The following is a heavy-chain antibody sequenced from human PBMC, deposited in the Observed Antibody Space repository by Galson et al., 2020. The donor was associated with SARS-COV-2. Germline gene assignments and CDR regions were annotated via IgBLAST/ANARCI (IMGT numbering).Heavy chain of an antibody. V-gene: IGHV3-30*18. CDR2: ISYDGSNK. CDR1: GFTFSSYG. J-gene: IGHJ6*02. Sequence: TGGSLRLSCAASGFTFSSYGMHWVRQAPGKGLEWVAVISYDGSNKYYADSVKGRFTISRDNSKNTLYLQMNSLRAEDTAVYYCAKDNTIFGVVSYYYGMDVRGQGTTVTVSS. CDR3: AKDNTIFGVVSYYYGMDV. D-gene: IGHD3-3*01.